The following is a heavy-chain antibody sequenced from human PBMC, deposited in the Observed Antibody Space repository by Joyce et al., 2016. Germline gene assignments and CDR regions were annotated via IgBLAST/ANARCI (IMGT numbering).Heavy chain of an antibody. J-gene: IGHJ4*02. V-gene: IGHV4-34*01. CDR2: INHGGST. CDR3: ASLFPFDY. Sequence: QVQIQQWGAGLVKPSETPSLTCAVYGDSFRGHYWSWIRQSPGKGLEWIGDINHGGSTTYNPSLKSRVTMSVDTSKNQISLRLTSVTVADTAIYYCASLFPFDYWGQGTLVTVSS. CDR1: GDSFRGHY.